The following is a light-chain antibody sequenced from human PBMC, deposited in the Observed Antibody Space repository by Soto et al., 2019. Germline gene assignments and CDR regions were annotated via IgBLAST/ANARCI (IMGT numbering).Light chain of an antibody. J-gene: IGKJ2*01. CDR3: QQRSNWYT. Sequence: EIVLTQSPATLSLSPGDRATLSCRASQSVDRYLAWYQEKPGQAPRLLIYDTSDRATGIPDRFSGSGSGTDFTLTSSSLEPEDFAVYYCQQRSNWYTFGQGTKLEI. CDR1: QSVDRY. V-gene: IGKV3-11*01. CDR2: DTS.